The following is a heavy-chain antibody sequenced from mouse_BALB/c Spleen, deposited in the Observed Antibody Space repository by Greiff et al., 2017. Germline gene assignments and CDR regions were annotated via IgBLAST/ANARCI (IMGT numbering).Heavy chain of an antibody. V-gene: IGHV5-9-1*01. Sequence: EVMLVESGGGLVQPGGSRKFSCAASGFTFSSFGMYWVRQAPEKGLEWVAYISSGGSYTYYPDSVKGRFTISRDNAKNTLYLQMSSLRSEDTAMYYCARRDGNYGDYAMDYWGQGTSVTVSS. CDR3: ARRDGNYGDYAMDY. CDR1: GFTFSSFG. CDR2: ISSGGSYT. D-gene: IGHD2-1*01. J-gene: IGHJ4*01.